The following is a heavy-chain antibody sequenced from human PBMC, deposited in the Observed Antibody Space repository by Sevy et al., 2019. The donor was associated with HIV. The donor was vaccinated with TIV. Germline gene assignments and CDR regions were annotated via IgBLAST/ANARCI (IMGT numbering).Heavy chain of an antibody. CDR1: GGSISSSSYY. CDR2: IYYSGRN. Sequence: SETLSLTCTVSGGSISSSSYYWGWIRQPPGKGLEWIGSIYYSGRNYYNPSLKSRVTISVDTSKNQFSLKLSSVTAADTAVYYCARQGQQWLADFDYWGQGTLFTVSS. J-gene: IGHJ4*02. V-gene: IGHV4-39*01. D-gene: IGHD6-19*01. CDR3: ARQGQQWLADFDY.